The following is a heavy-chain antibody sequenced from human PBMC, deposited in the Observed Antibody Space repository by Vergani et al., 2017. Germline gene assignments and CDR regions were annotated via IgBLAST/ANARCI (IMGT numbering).Heavy chain of an antibody. D-gene: IGHD5-12*01. CDR1: GFPFSSYA. V-gene: IGHV3-30*02. CDR3: AKVKSGYDQDGFDI. CDR2: IRYDGNNI. Sequence: QVQLVESGGGVVQPGGSLRLSCAASGFPFSSYAMHWLRQGPGKGLEWVAFIRYDGNNIYYADSVKGRFTISRDNYKNTLFLQMNSLRTEDTAVYYCAKVKSGYDQDGFDIWGQGTLVTVSS. J-gene: IGHJ3*02.